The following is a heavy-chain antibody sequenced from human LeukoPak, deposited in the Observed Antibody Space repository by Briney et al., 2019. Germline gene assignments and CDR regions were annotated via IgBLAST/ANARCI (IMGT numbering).Heavy chain of an antibody. V-gene: IGHV3-30*04. CDR2: ISYDGSNK. D-gene: IGHD3-3*01. CDR1: GFTFSSYA. Sequence: GGSLRLSCAASGFTFSSYAMHWVRQAPGKGLEWVAVISYDGSNKYYADSVKGRFTISRDNSKNTLYLQMNSLRAEDTAVYYCAREPYYDFWSGPPRVSYYCYMDVWGKGTTVTVSS. CDR3: AREPYYDFWSGPPRVSYYCYMDV. J-gene: IGHJ6*03.